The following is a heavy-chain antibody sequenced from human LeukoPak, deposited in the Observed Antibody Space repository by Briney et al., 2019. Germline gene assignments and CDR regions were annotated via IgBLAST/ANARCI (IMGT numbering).Heavy chain of an antibody. CDR1: GGSFSGDY. J-gene: IGHJ4*02. Sequence: SETLSLTCAVYGGSFSGDYWSWIRQPPGKGLEWIGEINHSGNTNYNPSLKSRVTISVDTSKNQFSLKVSSVTAADTALYYCARAADYHGSGSQLGYWGQGILVTVSS. CDR2: INHSGNT. V-gene: IGHV4-34*01. CDR3: ARAADYHGSGSQLGY. D-gene: IGHD3-10*01.